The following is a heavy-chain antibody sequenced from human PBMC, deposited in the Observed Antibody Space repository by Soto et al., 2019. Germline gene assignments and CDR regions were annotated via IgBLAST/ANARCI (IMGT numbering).Heavy chain of an antibody. J-gene: IGHJ4*02. CDR3: AKDGPYGDYVGYFDY. CDR2: ISYDGSNK. Sequence: GGSLRLSCAASGFTFSSYGMHWVRQAPGKGLEWVAVISYDGSNKYYADSVKGRFTISRDNSKNTLYLQMNSLRAEDPAVYYCAKDGPYGDYVGYFDYCGQGTLVTVSS. V-gene: IGHV3-30*18. D-gene: IGHD4-17*01. CDR1: GFTFSSYG.